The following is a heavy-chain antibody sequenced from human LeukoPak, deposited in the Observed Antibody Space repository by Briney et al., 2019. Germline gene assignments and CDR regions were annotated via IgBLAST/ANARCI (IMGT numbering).Heavy chain of an antibody. CDR2: ISWNSGSI. V-gene: IGHV3-9*01. J-gene: IGHJ4*02. Sequence: PGGSLRLSCPASGFTFDDYAMHWVRQAPGKGLEWVSGISWNSGSIGYADSVKGRFTISRDNAKNSLYLQMNSLRAEDTALYYCAKDSSGYYGPLDYWGQGTLVTVSS. CDR1: GFTFDDYA. D-gene: IGHD3-22*01. CDR3: AKDSSGYYGPLDY.